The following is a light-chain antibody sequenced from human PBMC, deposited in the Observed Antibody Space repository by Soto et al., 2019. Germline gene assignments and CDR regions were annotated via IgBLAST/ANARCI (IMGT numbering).Light chain of an antibody. V-gene: IGKV1-33*01. CDR3: QQYETFPIT. J-gene: IGKJ5*01. CDR1: QDIRGY. Sequence: DIQMTQSPSSLSASVGDRVTITCQASQDIRGYLNWYQQKPGKPPKLLIYDATNFETGVPKRFSGSGSGTHFTLTILSLQPDEIGTYYCQQYETFPITFGHGTRLEIK. CDR2: DAT.